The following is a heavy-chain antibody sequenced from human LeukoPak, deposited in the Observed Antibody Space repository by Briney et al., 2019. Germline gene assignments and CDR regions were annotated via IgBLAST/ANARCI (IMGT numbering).Heavy chain of an antibody. Sequence: GGSLRLSCAASGFTFSSYAMHWVRQAPGKGLEWVAVISYDGSNKYYADSVKGRFTISRDNSNNTLYLQMNSLRAEDTAVYYCARDSGYIVVVPAAGLPDYWGEEPWSPSPQ. CDR3: ARDSGYIVVVPAAGLPDY. CDR2: ISYDGSNK. V-gene: IGHV3-30-3*01. D-gene: IGHD2-2*01. J-gene: IGHJ4*01. CDR1: GFTFSSYA.